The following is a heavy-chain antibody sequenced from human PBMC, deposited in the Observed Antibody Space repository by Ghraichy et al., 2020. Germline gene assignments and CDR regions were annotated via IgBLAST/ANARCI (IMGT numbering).Heavy chain of an antibody. D-gene: IGHD6-13*01. CDR2: IIPILGIA. J-gene: IGHJ6*02. V-gene: IGHV1-69*04. Sequence: SVKVSCKASGGTFSSYTISWVRQAPGQGLEWMGRIIPILGIANYAQKFQGRVTITADKSTSTAYMELSSLRSEDMAVYYCARDSKQQLVQLLGYYYYYGMDVWGQGTTVTVSS. CDR1: GGTFSSYT. CDR3: ARDSKQQLVQLLGYYYYYGMDV.